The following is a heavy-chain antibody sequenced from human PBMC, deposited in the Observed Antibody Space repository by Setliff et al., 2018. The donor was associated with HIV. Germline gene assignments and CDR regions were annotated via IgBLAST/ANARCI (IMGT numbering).Heavy chain of an antibody. J-gene: IGHJ4*02. CDR1: GYTFTSYA. D-gene: IGHD6-19*01. V-gene: IGHV1-2*06. CDR3: ARDEVIEVAGDFDN. Sequence: ASVKVSCKASGYTFTSYAMNWVRQAPGQGLEWMGRINPNSGGTNYAQKFQGRVTMTRDTSISTAYMELSRLRSDDTAVYYCARDEVIEVAGDFDNWGQGTLVTVSS. CDR2: INPNSGGT.